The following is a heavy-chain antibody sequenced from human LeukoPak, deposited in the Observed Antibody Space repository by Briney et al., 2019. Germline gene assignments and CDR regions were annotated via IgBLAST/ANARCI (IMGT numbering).Heavy chain of an antibody. V-gene: IGHV1-18*01. J-gene: IGHJ4*02. CDR1: GYTFTSYG. Sequence: GASVKVSCKASGYTFTSYGISWVRQAPGQGLEWIGWISAYNGNTNYAQKLQGRVTMTTDTSTSTAYMELRSLRSDDTAVYYCARDRYSYCGGDCYTDYWGQGTLVTVSS. CDR3: ARDRYSYCGGDCYTDY. D-gene: IGHD2-21*02. CDR2: ISAYNGNT.